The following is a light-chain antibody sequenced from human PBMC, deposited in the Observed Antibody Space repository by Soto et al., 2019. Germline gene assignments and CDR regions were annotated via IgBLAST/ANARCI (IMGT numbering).Light chain of an antibody. CDR3: QQYASSPRT. V-gene: IGKV3-20*01. Sequence: EIVLTQSPDTLSLSPGERATLSCRASQSVRSNYLAWYQQKPGQAPRFLIYEASSRATVIPDRFSGSGSGTDFSITITSIGPEDFAVYYWQQYASSPRTFGGGTKVEIK. CDR2: EAS. CDR1: QSVRSNY. J-gene: IGKJ4*02.